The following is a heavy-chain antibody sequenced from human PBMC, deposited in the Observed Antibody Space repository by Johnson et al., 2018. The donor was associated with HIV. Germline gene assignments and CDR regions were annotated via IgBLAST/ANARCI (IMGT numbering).Heavy chain of an antibody. Sequence: VQLVESGGGLVHPGGSLILSCAASGFTVSSSYMNWVRQAPGKGLEWVSGIYSGGSTYYADSVKGRFTISRDNAKNSLYLQMNSLRAEDTAVFYCARASLARGGKIRAFDIWGQGTMVTVSS. V-gene: IGHV3-66*02. CDR1: GFTVSSSY. J-gene: IGHJ3*02. CDR2: IYSGGST. CDR3: ARASLARGGKIRAFDI. D-gene: IGHD4-23*01.